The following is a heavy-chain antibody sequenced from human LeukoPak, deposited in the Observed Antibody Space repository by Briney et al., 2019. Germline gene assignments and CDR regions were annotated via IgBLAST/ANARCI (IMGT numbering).Heavy chain of an antibody. V-gene: IGHV3-7*03. J-gene: IGHJ5*02. CDR1: GFTFNSYW. Sequence: PGGSLRLSCAASGFTFNSYWMSWVRQAPGKGLEWVANVKQDGSEKYYVDSVKGRFTISRDNAKNSLYLQMNSLRAEDTAVYYCARDRGQWLVYNWFDPWGQGTLVTVSS. D-gene: IGHD6-19*01. CDR3: ARDRGQWLVYNWFDP. CDR2: VKQDGSEK.